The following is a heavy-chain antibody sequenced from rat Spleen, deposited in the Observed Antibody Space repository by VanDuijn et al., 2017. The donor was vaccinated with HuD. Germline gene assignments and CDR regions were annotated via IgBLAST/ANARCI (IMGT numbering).Heavy chain of an antibody. CDR3: TRVNYSAYMDFDY. Sequence: EVKLVESGGGLVQPGRSLKLSCAASGFTFDDYGMAWVRQAPKNGLEWVASISWGGSTTYYPDIVKGRFTISRDNAKSTLHLQMTSLRSEDTATYHCTRVNYSAYMDFDYWGQGVMVTVSS. V-gene: IGHV5-29*01. CDR2: ISWGGSTT. J-gene: IGHJ2*01. CDR1: GFTFDDYG. D-gene: IGHD1-2*01.